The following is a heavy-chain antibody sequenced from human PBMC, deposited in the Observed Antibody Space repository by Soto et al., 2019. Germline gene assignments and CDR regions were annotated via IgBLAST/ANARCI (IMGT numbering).Heavy chain of an antibody. CDR3: ARDNTGYSSGWYSV. J-gene: IGHJ4*02. D-gene: IGHD6-19*01. Sequence: SVKVSCKASGGTFSSYAISWVRQAPGQGLEGMGGIIPIFGTANYAQKFQGRVTITADESTSTAYMELSSLRSEDTAVYYCARDNTGYSSGWYSVWGQGTLVTVSS. V-gene: IGHV1-69*13. CDR2: IIPIFGTA. CDR1: GGTFSSYA.